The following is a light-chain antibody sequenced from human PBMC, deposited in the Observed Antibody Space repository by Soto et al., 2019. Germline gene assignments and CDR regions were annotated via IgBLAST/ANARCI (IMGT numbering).Light chain of an antibody. CDR1: SSDVGGYNY. CDR3: GSFTSSSTVV. V-gene: IGLV2-14*01. Sequence: QSALTQPASVSGSPGQSITISCTGTSSDVGGYNYVTWYRQPPGKAPKLLIFDVSNRPSGVSNRFSGSKSGNTASLTISGLQAEDEADYYCGSFTSSSTVVFGAGTKLTVL. J-gene: IGLJ2*01. CDR2: DVS.